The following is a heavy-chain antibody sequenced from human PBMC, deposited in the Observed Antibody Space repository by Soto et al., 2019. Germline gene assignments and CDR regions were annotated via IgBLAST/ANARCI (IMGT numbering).Heavy chain of an antibody. Sequence: EASVKVSCKASGYTFTGYYMHWVRQAPGQGLEWMGWINPNSGGTNYAQKFQGWVTMTRDTSISTAYMELSRLRSDDTAVYYCARGPNFWSGYQDYYYYMDVWGKGTTVTVSS. D-gene: IGHD3-3*01. CDR1: GYTFTGYY. CDR3: ARGPNFWSGYQDYYYYMDV. CDR2: INPNSGGT. V-gene: IGHV1-2*04. J-gene: IGHJ6*03.